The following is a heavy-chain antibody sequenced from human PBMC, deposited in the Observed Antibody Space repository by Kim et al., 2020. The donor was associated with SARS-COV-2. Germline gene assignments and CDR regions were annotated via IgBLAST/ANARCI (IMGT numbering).Heavy chain of an antibody. CDR2: IDPSDSYT. CDR3: ATHSYDIGASKEYNAFDI. V-gene: IGHV5-10-1*01. CDR1: GYSFTSYW. Sequence: GESLKISCKGSGYSFTSYWISWVRQMPGKGLEWMGRIDPSDSYTNYSPSFQGHVTISADKSISTAYLQWSSLKASDTAMYYCATHSYDIGASKEYNAFDIWGQGTMVTVSS. J-gene: IGHJ3*02. D-gene: IGHD3-9*01.